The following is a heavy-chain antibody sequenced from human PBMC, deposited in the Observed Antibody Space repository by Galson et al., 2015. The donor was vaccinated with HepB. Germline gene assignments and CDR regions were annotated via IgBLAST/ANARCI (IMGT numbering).Heavy chain of an antibody. CDR1: GFTFSSYA. Sequence: SLRLSCAASGFTFSSYAMSWVRQAPGKGLEWVSAISGSGGSTYYADSVKGRFTISRDNSKNTLYLQMNSLRAEDTAVYYCATHNWNYALKALTEFDPWGQGTLVTVSS. V-gene: IGHV3-23*01. D-gene: IGHD1-7*01. CDR2: ISGSGGST. CDR3: ATHNWNYALKALTEFDP. J-gene: IGHJ5*02.